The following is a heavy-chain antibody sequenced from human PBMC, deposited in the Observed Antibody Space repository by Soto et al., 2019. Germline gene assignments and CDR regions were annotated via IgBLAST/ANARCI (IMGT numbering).Heavy chain of an antibody. CDR3: AKAVDGLQWLCYYGMDV. J-gene: IGHJ6*04. CDR2: ISGSGFST. Sequence: PGGSLRLSCAASGFTFNSYAMTWVRQAPGKGLEWVSAISGSGFSTYYADSVKGRFTISRDNSKNTLYLQMNSLRAEDTAVYYCAKAVDGLQWLCYYGMDVWGEGVTVTDSS. V-gene: IGHV3-23*01. D-gene: IGHD6-19*01. CDR1: GFTFNSYA.